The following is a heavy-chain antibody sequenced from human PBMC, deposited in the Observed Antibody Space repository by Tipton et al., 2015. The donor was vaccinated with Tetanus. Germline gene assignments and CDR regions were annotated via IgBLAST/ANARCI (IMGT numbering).Heavy chain of an antibody. CDR1: GFTFSIYG. J-gene: IGHJ4*02. CDR2: ISYDGSTE. CDR3: AREADCSGGSCFSGDFDT. Sequence: SLRLSCAASGFTFSIYGMYWVRQAPGKGLEWVAFISYDGSTEYYAKSVKGRFTISRDNSKNTLYLQMNSLRAEDTALYYCAREADCSGGSCFSGDFDTWGQGTQVTVSS. V-gene: IGHV3-30*03. D-gene: IGHD2-15*01.